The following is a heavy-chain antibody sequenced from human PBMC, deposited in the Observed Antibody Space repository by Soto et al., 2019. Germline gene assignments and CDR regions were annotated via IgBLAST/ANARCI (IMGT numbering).Heavy chain of an antibody. Sequence: ASVKVSCKASGYTFTSYGISWVRQAPGQGLEWMGWISAYNGNTNYAQKLQGRVTMTTDTSTSAAYMELRSLRSDDTAVYYCARGSDFWSGYYPQRIDDWGQGSLVTVSS. V-gene: IGHV1-18*01. CDR3: ARGSDFWSGYYPQRIDD. D-gene: IGHD3-3*01. CDR2: ISAYNGNT. J-gene: IGHJ4*02. CDR1: GYTFTSYG.